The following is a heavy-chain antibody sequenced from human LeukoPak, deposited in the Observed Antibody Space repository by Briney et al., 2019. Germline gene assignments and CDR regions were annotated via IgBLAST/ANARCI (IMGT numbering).Heavy chain of an antibody. CDR2: INPSGGST. Sequence: ASVKVSCKASGGTFSSYAISWVRQAPGQGLEWMGIINPSGGSTSYAQKFQGRVTMTRDTSTSTVYMELSSLRSEDTAVYYCARDSYCSSTSCLGGFDYWGQGTLVTVSS. V-gene: IGHV1-46*01. J-gene: IGHJ4*02. CDR3: ARDSYCSSTSCLGGFDY. CDR1: GGTFSSYA. D-gene: IGHD2-2*01.